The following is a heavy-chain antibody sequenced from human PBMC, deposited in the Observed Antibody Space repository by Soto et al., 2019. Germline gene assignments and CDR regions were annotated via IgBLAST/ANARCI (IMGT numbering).Heavy chain of an antibody. J-gene: IGHJ3*02. Sequence: EVQLVESGGGLVKPGGSLRLSCAASGFTFSSYSMNWVRQAPGKGLEWVSSISSSSSYIYYADSVKGRFTISRDNAKNSLYLQMNSLRAEDTAVYYCARDLTGYCSGGSCYDHAFDIWSQGTMVTVSS. CDR3: ARDLTGYCSGGSCYDHAFDI. V-gene: IGHV3-21*01. CDR2: ISSSSSYI. CDR1: GFTFSSYS. D-gene: IGHD2-15*01.